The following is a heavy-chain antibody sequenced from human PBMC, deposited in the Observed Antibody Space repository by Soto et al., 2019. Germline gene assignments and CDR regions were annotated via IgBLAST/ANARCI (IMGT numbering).Heavy chain of an antibody. D-gene: IGHD3-3*01. CDR2: LSSGGGTT. CDR3: AKDGDWYDFSTCYYSRGNYFDY. J-gene: IGHJ4*02. Sequence: PGGSLRLSCAASGFVFNNYAMSWVRQAPGKGLEWVATLSSGGGTTYYTDSVKGRFTISRDNSMNLLYLQMNSLRADDTAVYYCAKDGDWYDFSTCYYSRGNYFDYWGQGTLVTVSS. CDR1: GFVFNNYA. V-gene: IGHV3-23*01.